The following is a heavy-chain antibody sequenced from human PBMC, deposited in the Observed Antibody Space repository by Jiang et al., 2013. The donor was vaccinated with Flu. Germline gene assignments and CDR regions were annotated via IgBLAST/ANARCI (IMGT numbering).Heavy chain of an antibody. V-gene: IGHV3-30*18. CDR1: GFTFSSYG. CDR2: ISYDGSNK. Sequence: VQLLESGGGVVQPGRSLRLSCAASGFTFSSYGMHWVRQAPGKGLEWVAVISYDGSNKYYADSVKGRFTISRDNSKNTLYLQMNSLRAEDTAVYYCAKDRSDAFDIWGQGTMVTVS. J-gene: IGHJ3*02. CDR3: AKDRSDAFDI.